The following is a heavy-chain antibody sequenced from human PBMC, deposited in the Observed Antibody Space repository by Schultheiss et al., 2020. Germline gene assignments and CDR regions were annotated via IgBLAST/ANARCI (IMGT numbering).Heavy chain of an antibody. J-gene: IGHJ4*02. CDR2: ITGSGRST. V-gene: IGHV3-23*01. Sequence: GGSLRLSCAASGFTFSSHAMSWVRQAPGKGLEWVSSITGSGRSTFYTDSVKGRFTISRDNSKNTLYLQMNSLRAEDTAIYYCAETRAEQWLVGYHFDYWGQGTLVTVSS. CDR3: AETRAEQWLVGYHFDY. CDR1: GFTFSSHA. D-gene: IGHD6-19*01.